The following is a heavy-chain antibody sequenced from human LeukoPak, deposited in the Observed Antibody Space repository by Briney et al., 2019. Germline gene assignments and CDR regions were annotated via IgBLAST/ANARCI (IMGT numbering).Heavy chain of an antibody. CDR3: ARDGGYCSGGTCYSTH. J-gene: IGHJ4*02. D-gene: IGHD2-15*01. Sequence: GRSLRLSCAASGFTFSSYWMNWVRQAPGKGLEWVANIKQDGSEKYYVDSVKGRFTISRDNAKDSLYLQMNCLRAEDTAVYYCARDGGYCSGGTCYSTHWGQGTLVTVSS. CDR1: GFTFSSYW. CDR2: IKQDGSEK. V-gene: IGHV3-7*03.